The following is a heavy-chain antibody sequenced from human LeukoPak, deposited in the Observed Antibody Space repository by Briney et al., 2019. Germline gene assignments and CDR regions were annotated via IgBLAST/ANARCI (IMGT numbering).Heavy chain of an antibody. V-gene: IGHV1-2*02. Sequence: ASVKVSCKASGYTFTGYYMHWVRQAPGQGLEWMGWINPNSGGTNSAQKFQGRVTMTRDTSISTAYMELSGLRSDDTAVYYCARVANCSSTSCYLYWFDPWGQGTLVTVSS. CDR3: ARVANCSSTSCYLYWFDP. CDR1: GYTFTGYY. D-gene: IGHD2-2*01. CDR2: INPNSGGT. J-gene: IGHJ5*02.